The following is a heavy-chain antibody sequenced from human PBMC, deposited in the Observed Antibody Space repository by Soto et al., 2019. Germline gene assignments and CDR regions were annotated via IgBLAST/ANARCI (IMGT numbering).Heavy chain of an antibody. V-gene: IGHV3-9*01. J-gene: IGHJ4*02. CDR3: AKDFSAGRELEIDY. D-gene: IGHD1-1*01. CDR1: GFTFDDYA. CDR2: ISWNSGSI. Sequence: EVQLVESGGGLVQPGRSLRLSCAASGFTFDDYAMHWVRQAPGKGLEWVSGISWNSGSIGYADSVKGRFTISRDNAKNSLDLQMNSLRAEDTALYYCAKDFSAGRELEIDYWGQGTLVTVSS.